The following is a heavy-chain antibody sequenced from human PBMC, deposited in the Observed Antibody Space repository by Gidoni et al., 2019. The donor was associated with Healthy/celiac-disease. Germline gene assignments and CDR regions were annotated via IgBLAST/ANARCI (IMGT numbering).Heavy chain of an antibody. CDR3: TTDVVTTVVVVY. Sequence: EVQLVESGGGLVKPGGSLRLSCAASGFTFSNAWMSWVRQAPGKGLEWVVRIKSKTDGGTTDYAAPVKGRFTISRDDSKNTLYLQMNSLKTEDTAVYYCTTDVVTTVVVVYWGQGTLVTVSS. CDR2: IKSKTDGGTT. V-gene: IGHV3-15*01. D-gene: IGHD2-15*01. CDR1: GFTFSNAW. J-gene: IGHJ4*02.